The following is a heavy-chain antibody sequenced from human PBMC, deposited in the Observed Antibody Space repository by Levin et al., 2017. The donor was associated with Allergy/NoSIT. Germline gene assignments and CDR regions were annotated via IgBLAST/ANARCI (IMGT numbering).Heavy chain of an antibody. CDR2: IVTYNGGT. D-gene: IGHD1-26*01. J-gene: IGHJ3*02. V-gene: IGHV1-2*03. Sequence: LAASVKVSCKTSGYTFTDNWVHWVRQAPGQGLEWMGWIVTYNGGTTFAPRFQGRVTMTRDTSISTVYMELSGLTSDDTAVYYCARGGSRHGFDIWGPGTMLTVSS. CDR1: GYTFTDNW. CDR3: ARGGSRHGFDI.